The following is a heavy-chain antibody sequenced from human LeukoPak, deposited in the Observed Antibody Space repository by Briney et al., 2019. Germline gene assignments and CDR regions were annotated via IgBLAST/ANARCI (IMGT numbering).Heavy chain of an antibody. V-gene: IGHV3-48*01. CDR1: GFTFSSYS. CDR3: VRDLGGRSGH. D-gene: IGHD1-26*01. J-gene: IGHJ4*02. CDR2: ISSSGTI. Sequence: PGGSLRLSCAASGFTFSSYSMNWVRQAPGKGLEWVSYISSSGTILYADSVKGRFTISRDNAKNSLYLQMNSLRAEDTAVYYCVRDLGGRSGHWGQGTLVTVSS.